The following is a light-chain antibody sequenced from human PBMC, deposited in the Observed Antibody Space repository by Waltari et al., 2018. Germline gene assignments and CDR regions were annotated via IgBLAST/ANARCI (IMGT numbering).Light chain of an antibody. V-gene: IGKV1-5*03. CDR3: QQYSSWPQT. CDR2: KAS. Sequence: DIQITQSPSTLSASVGDRVTITCRASQSISSWLAWYQQKPGKAPKLLIYKASSLESGVPSRFSGGGSGTDFTLTISSLQPDDFATYYCQQYSSWPQTFGQGTRLEIK. J-gene: IGKJ5*01. CDR1: QSISSW.